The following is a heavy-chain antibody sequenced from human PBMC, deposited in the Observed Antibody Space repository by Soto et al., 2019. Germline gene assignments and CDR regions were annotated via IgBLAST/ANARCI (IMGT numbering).Heavy chain of an antibody. V-gene: IGHV4-34*01. D-gene: IGHD5-12*01. J-gene: IGHJ4*02. CDR1: GGSFSGYY. Sequence: SETLSLTCAVYGGSFSGYYWSWIRQPPGKGLEWIGEINHSGSTNYNPSLKSRVTISVDTSKNQFSLKLSSVTAADTAVYYCARLRGYSGYDYFDYRGQGTLVTVSS. CDR3: ARLRGYSGYDYFDY. CDR2: INHSGST.